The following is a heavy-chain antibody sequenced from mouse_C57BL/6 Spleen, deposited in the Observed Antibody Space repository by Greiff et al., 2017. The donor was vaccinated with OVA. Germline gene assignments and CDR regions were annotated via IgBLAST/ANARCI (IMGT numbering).Heavy chain of an antibody. CDR2: INPSTGGT. V-gene: IGHV1-42*01. CDR1: GYSFTGYY. D-gene: IGHD1-1*01. Sequence: VQLKESGPELVKPGASVKISCKASGYSFTGYYMNWVKQSPEKSLEWIGEINPSTGGTTYNQKFKAKATLTVDKSSSTAYMQLKSLTSEDSAVYYCARGDYGSPFFAYWGQGTLVTVSA. CDR3: ARGDYGSPFFAY. J-gene: IGHJ3*01.